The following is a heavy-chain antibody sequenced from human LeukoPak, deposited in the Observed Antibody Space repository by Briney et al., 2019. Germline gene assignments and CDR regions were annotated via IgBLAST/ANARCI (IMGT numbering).Heavy chain of an antibody. D-gene: IGHD6-13*01. CDR1: GGSITNYY. CDR2: IYYTGGT. J-gene: IGHJ4*02. Sequence: SETLSLTCTVSGGSITNYYWAWIRQPPGKGLEWIGNIYYTGGTKYNPSLKSRVTISVDTSKNQFSLKLSSVTAADTAVYYCARDASIAAAGRFDYWGQGTLVTVSS. V-gene: IGHV4-59*12. CDR3: ARDASIAAAGRFDY.